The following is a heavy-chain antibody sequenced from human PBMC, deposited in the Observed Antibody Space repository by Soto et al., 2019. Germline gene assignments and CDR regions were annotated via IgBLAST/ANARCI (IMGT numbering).Heavy chain of an antibody. Sequence: SGPTLVNPTQTLTLTCTFSGFSLGTSGMCVSWIRQPPGKALEWLALIDWEDDKYYNTALKTRLTISKDTSKNQVSLTMTDMDPVDTATHYCAHMGSRRCVFGYWGPGTLVTSPQ. J-gene: IGHJ4*02. V-gene: IGHV2-70*12. CDR3: AHMGSRRCVFGY. D-gene: IGHD4-17*01. CDR2: IDWEDDK. CDR1: GFSLGTSGMC.